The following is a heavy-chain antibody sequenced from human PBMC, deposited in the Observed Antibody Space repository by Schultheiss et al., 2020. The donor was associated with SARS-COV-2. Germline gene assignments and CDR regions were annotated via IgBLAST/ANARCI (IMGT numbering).Heavy chain of an antibody. J-gene: IGHJ6*02. D-gene: IGHD4-17*01. CDR3: ARVRYGGNYYYYGMDV. CDR2: ISSSGSTI. CDR1: GFTFSSYG. Sequence: GGSLRLSCAASGFTFSSYGMHWVRQAPGKGLEWVSYISSSGSTIYYADSVKGRFTISRDNAKNSLYLQMNSLRAEDTAVYYCARVRYGGNYYYYGMDVWGQGTTVTVSS. V-gene: IGHV3-48*04.